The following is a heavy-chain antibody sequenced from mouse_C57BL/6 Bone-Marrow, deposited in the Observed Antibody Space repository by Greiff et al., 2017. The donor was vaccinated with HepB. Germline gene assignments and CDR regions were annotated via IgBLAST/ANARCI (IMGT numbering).Heavy chain of an antibody. J-gene: IGHJ2*01. V-gene: IGHV1-4*01. D-gene: IGHD1-1*01. CDR3: ARTLYYGSPLFDY. CDR1: GYTFTSYT. Sequence: QVQLQQSGAELARPGASVKMSCKASGYTFTSYTMHWVKQRPGQGLEWIGYINPSSGYTKYNQKFKDKATLTADKSSSTAYMQLSSLTSEDSAVYFCARTLYYGSPLFDYWGQGTTLTVSS. CDR2: INPSSGYT.